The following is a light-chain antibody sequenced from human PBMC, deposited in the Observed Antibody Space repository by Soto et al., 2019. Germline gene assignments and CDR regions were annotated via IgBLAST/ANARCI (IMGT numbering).Light chain of an antibody. CDR1: RTFSSS. Sequence: EIVLTQSPATLSLSPGERATLACRASRTFSSSLAWYQQKPGQAPRLLIYEASNGATGIPARFSGSGSGADFTLTISSLQPEDFATYYCHQTYSTPLTFGGGTKVDIK. CDR2: EAS. CDR3: HQTYSTPLT. J-gene: IGKJ4*01. V-gene: IGKV3-11*01.